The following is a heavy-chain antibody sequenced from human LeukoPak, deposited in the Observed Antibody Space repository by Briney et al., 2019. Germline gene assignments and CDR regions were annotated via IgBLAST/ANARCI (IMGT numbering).Heavy chain of an antibody. V-gene: IGHV3-74*01. CDR1: GFTFNSYW. CDR3: ARDSYSSGAHFDY. CDR2: INSDGSST. J-gene: IGHJ4*02. Sequence: GSLRISCAASGFTFNSYWMDWVRPTPGKGLVWVSRINSDGSSTSYADSVKGRFTISRDNAKNTLYLQMNSLRAEDTAVYYCARDSYSSGAHFDYWGQGTLVTVSS. D-gene: IGHD6-19*01.